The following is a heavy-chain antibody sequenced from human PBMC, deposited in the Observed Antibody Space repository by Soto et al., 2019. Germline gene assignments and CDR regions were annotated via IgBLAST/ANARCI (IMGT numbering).Heavy chain of an antibody. Sequence: QVQLVQSGAEVKKPGASVTVSCKASGYTFTTYGVSWVRQAPGQGLEWLGWINGYNGNAKYAENLQGRVTMTTDTSTSTAYMEVRSLRSDDTAVYYCARMGDVPYYYSGMDVWGQGTTVTVSS. CDR1: GYTFTTYG. CDR2: INGYNGNA. V-gene: IGHV1-18*01. CDR3: ARMGDVPYYYSGMDV. J-gene: IGHJ6*02. D-gene: IGHD3-16*01.